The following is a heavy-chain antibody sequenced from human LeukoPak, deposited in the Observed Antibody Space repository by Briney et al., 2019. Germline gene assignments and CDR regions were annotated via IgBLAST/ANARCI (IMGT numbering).Heavy chain of an antibody. CDR3: ARDLA. J-gene: IGHJ5*02. CDR1: GFTFSSYF. V-gene: IGHV3-74*01. CDR2: INHEGSAT. Sequence: GGSLRLSCAASGFTFSSYFMHWVRQAPGKGLVWVSRINHEGSATSYADSVKGRFTISRDNSKNTLYLQMNSLRAEDTAVYYCARDLAWGQGTLVTVSS.